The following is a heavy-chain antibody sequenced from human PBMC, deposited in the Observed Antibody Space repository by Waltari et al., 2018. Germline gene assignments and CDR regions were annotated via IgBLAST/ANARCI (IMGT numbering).Heavy chain of an antibody. CDR3: AKDLRDDGIWDMDS. Sequence: LQSGGVFVQPGGSVRLSCEGFGFTFRSYTMNWVRQAPGKGLEWVSGIYGGGSGRTFYAESVKGRFTVSRDDFKKTVYLEMNSLRVDDTALYYCAKDLRDDGIWDMDSWGQGTLVTVSS. D-gene: IGHD2-15*01. CDR2: IYGGGSGRT. CDR1: GFTFRSYT. V-gene: IGHV3-23*01. J-gene: IGHJ4*02.